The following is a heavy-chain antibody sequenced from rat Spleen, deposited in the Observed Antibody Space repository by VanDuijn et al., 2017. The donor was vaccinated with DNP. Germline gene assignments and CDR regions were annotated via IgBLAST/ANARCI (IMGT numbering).Heavy chain of an antibody. CDR1: GFTFSDYY. CDR2: INPEGGST. V-gene: IGHV5-20*01. J-gene: IGHJ3*01. Sequence: EVLVVDSGGGLVQPGGSLRLSCAASGFTFSDYYMSWVRQAPTTGLEWVASINPEGGSTYYQDSVKGRFTISRDNAKSSLYLQMDSLRSEDTATYYYTTDAAYWGQGTLVTVSS. CDR3: TTDAAY.